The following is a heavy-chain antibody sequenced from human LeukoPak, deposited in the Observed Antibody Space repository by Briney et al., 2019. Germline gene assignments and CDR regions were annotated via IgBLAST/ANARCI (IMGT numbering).Heavy chain of an antibody. CDR2: ISAYNGNT. V-gene: IGHV1-18*01. J-gene: IGHJ6*02. D-gene: IGHD3-3*01. CDR1: GYTFTSYG. Sequence: ASVKVSCKASGYTFTSYGISWVRQAPGQGLEWMGWISAYNGNTNYAQKLQGRVTMTTDTSTSTAYMELRSLRSDDTAVYYCARDRSNLEWLLLGHYYYGMDVWGQGTTVTVSS. CDR3: ARDRSNLEWLLLGHYYYGMDV.